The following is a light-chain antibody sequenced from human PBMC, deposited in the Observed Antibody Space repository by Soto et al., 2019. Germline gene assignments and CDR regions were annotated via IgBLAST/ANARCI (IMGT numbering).Light chain of an antibody. CDR3: ATCDDSLSGFYV. Sequence: QSVLTQPPSASGTPGQGVTISCSGSTSNIGSNYVYWYQQLPGTAPKLLIYRNNQRPSGVPDRFSGSKSGTSASLAISGLRSDDEADYFCATCDDSLSGFYVFGTGTKVTVL. V-gene: IGLV1-47*01. CDR1: TSNIGSNY. J-gene: IGLJ1*01. CDR2: RNN.